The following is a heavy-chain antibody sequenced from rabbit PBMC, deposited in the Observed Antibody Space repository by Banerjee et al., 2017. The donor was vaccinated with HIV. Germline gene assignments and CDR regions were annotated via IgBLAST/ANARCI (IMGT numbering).Heavy chain of an antibody. CDR3: ARVGYTYGDGGDGYSKWGL. CDR1: GFDFSSYG. V-gene: IGHV1S45*01. CDR2: IAAGSSGST. D-gene: IGHD6-1*01. Sequence: QEQLVESGGGLVQPGGSLKLSCKASGFDFSSYGVSWVRQAPGKGLEWIACIAAGSSGSTWYASWAKGRFTISRTSSTTVTLQMTSLTAADTATYFCARVGYTYGDGGDGYSKWGLWGPGTLVTVS. J-gene: IGHJ4*01.